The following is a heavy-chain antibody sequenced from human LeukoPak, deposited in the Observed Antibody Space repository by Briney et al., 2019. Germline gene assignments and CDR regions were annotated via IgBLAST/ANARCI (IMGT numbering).Heavy chain of an antibody. J-gene: IGHJ4*02. CDR3: ARGEYSYGQLDY. V-gene: IGHV4-34*01. CDR1: GGSFSGYY. CDR2: INHSGST. Sequence: SETLSLTCAVYGGSFSGYYWSCIRQPPGKGLEWIGEINHSGSTNYNPSLKSRVTISVDTSKNQFSLKLSSVTAADTAVYYCARGEYSYGQLDYWGQGTLVTVSS. D-gene: IGHD5-18*01.